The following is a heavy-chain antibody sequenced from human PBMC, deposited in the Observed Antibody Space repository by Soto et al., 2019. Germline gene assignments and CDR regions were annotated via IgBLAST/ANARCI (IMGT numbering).Heavy chain of an antibody. J-gene: IGHJ5*02. V-gene: IGHV4-34*01. Sequence: SETLSLTCTVSGGSISNYYWSWIRQPPGKGLEWIGEINHSGSTNYNPSLKSRVTISVDTSKNQFSLKLSSVTAADTAVYYCARHNARYYYGSGSPTYNWFDPWGQGNLVTVSS. CDR3: ARHNARYYYGSGSPTYNWFDP. D-gene: IGHD3-10*01. CDR1: GGSISNYY. CDR2: INHSGST.